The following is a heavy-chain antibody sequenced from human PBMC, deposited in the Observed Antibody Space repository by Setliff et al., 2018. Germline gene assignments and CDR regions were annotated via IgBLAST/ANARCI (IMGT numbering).Heavy chain of an antibody. V-gene: IGHV4-4*07. J-gene: IGHJ4*02. CDR1: GGSISYNY. CDR2: XNXSXGT. Sequence: LSLTCTVSGGSISYNYWSWIRQPAGKGLQWXGXXNXSXGTKYNXXLKSRVTMSLDTSKNQFSLKLSAVTAADTAVYYCARDVGGEGYFDSWGQGTLVTVSS. D-gene: IGHD3-10*01. CDR3: ARDVGGEGYFDS.